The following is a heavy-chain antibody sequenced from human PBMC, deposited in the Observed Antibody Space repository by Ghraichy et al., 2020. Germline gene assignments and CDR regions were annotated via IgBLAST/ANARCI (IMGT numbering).Heavy chain of an antibody. J-gene: IGHJ4*02. D-gene: IGHD6-6*01. CDR2: ISSRSSTI. CDR1: GFTFSSYG. CDR3: ARDGRIAARAFDY. V-gene: IGHV3-48*02. Sequence: GGSLRLSCAASGFTFSSYGMNWVRQAPGKGLEWVSYISSRSSTIYYADSVKRRFTISRDNAKNSLYLQMNRLRDEDTAVYYCARDGRIAARAFDYWGQGTLVTVSS.